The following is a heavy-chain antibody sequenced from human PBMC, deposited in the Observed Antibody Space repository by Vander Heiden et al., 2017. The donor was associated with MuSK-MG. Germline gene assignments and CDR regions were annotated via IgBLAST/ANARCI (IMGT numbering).Heavy chain of an antibody. CDR3: AKARDTTGIAVAFSDY. V-gene: IGHV3-23*01. CDR1: GSTFSSYA. CDR2: ISGSGGST. D-gene: IGHD6-19*01. Sequence: EVQLLESGGGLVQPGGSLRLSCAASGSTFSSYAMNGVRQAPGKGLEWVSAISGSGGSTYYADSVKGRFTISRDNSKNTLYLQMNSLRAEDTAVYYCAKARDTTGIAVAFSDYWGQGTLVTVSS. J-gene: IGHJ4*02.